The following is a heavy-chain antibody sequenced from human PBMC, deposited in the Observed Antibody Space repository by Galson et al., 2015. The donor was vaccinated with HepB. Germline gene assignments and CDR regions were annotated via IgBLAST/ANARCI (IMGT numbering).Heavy chain of an antibody. D-gene: IGHD3-3*02. Sequence: SVKVSCKASGGIFSTYAINWVRQAPGQGLEWMGGIIPVSGTAHYAQKFQDRVAITADESTSTAYMELSTLRSEDTAVYYCAKSRGSHHFWCDYYYHMDVWGKGTTVTVFS. CDR3: AKSRGSHHFWCDYYYHMDV. CDR2: IIPVSGTA. CDR1: GGIFSTYA. J-gene: IGHJ6*03. V-gene: IGHV1-69*13.